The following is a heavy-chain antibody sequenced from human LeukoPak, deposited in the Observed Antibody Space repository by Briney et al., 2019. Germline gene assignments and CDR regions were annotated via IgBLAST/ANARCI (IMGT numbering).Heavy chain of an antibody. CDR1: GFTFSSYA. J-gene: IGHJ4*02. CDR2: IKQDGSEK. CDR3: ARTRSSGGLYYFDY. Sequence: PGGSLRLSCAASGFTFSSYAMSWVRQAPGKGLEWVANIKQDGSEKYYVDSVKGRFTISRDNAKNSLYLQMNSLRAEDTAVYYCARTRSSGGLYYFDYWGQGTLVTVSS. D-gene: IGHD6-6*01. V-gene: IGHV3-7*01.